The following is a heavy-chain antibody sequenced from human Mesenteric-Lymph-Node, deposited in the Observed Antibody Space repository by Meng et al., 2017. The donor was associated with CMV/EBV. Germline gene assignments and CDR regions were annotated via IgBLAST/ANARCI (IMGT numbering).Heavy chain of an antibody. CDR3: ARQLGYYDTSGYYFSGFDL. J-gene: IGHJ2*01. D-gene: IGHD3-22*01. Sequence: FTRYWISWGRQMPGKGLEWMGRMDPSDFYINYSPSFQGHVTISADTSTSTAYLQWSSLKASDTAMYYCARQLGYYDTSGYYFSGFDLWGRGTLVTVSS. CDR1: FTRYW. CDR2: MDPSDFYI. V-gene: IGHV5-10-1*01.